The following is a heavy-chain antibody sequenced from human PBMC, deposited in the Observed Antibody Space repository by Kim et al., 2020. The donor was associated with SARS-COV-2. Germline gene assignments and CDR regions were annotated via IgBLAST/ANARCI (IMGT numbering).Heavy chain of an antibody. V-gene: IGHV3-23*01. CDR3: AKSNSGYYAYLDS. D-gene: IGHD3-22*01. Sequence: YSNSLKARFTISRDNSKTTLLLQMNSLGAEDTAEYYCAKSNSGYYAYLDSWGQGILVTVSS. J-gene: IGHJ4*02.